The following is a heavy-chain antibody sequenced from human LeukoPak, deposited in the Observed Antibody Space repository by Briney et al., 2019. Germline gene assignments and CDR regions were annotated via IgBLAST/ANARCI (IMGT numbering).Heavy chain of an antibody. V-gene: IGHV4-59*08. CDR3: VRRLAVTGKYYFDY. CDR1: GGSISSYY. Sequence: PSETLSLTCSVSGGSISSYYWSWIRQPPGEGLEWIGFIYYSGITKYNPSLEGRVTISLDMSKNQFSLRLSSVTAANTAVYYCVRRLAVTGKYYFDYWGQGTLVTVSS. D-gene: IGHD6-19*01. CDR2: IYYSGIT. J-gene: IGHJ4*02.